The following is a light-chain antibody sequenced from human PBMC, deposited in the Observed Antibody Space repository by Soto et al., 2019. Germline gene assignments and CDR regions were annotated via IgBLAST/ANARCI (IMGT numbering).Light chain of an antibody. J-gene: IGKJ2*01. CDR2: KAS. Sequence: DIQMAQSPSSLSASVGDRVTITCRASQNIRSWLAWYQQKPGKAPNLLIYKASSLENVVTSRFRGSGSGTEFTLIISSLQPDDFATYYCQQYNSYPPTFGQGTKLEIK. CDR1: QNIRSW. V-gene: IGKV1-5*03. CDR3: QQYNSYPPT.